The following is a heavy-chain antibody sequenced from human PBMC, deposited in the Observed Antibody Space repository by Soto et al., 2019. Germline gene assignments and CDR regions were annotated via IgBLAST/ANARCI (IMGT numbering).Heavy chain of an antibody. CDR2: IYYSGST. CDR3: ARAFDFWSGYPRAPYYGMDV. D-gene: IGHD3-3*01. Sequence: QVQLQESGPGLVKPSQTLSLPCTVSGGSISSGGSYWSWIRKPPGKGLEGMGYIYYSGSTYYTPSLKSRVTISVDTSKNQFSLKLSSVTAADTAVYYCARAFDFWSGYPRAPYYGMDVWGQGTTVTVSS. CDR1: GGSISSGGSY. J-gene: IGHJ6*02. V-gene: IGHV4-31*03.